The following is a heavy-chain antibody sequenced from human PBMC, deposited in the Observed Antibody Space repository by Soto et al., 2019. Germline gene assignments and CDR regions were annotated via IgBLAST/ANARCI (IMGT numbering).Heavy chain of an antibody. CDR3: ARRWSPLWCGKSPSYLDYGLDV. J-gene: IGHJ6*04. CDR2: ISGSGGST. CDR1: GFTFSKYA. D-gene: IGHD3-10*01. V-gene: IGHV3-23*01. Sequence: GGSLRLSCAASGFTFSKYALTWVRQAPGKGLEWVSVISGSGGSTYFADSVKGRFTISREDANQSVYLQMNNVRAGDTAVYYCARRWSPLWCGKSPSYLDYGLDVWGKGTTVTVSS.